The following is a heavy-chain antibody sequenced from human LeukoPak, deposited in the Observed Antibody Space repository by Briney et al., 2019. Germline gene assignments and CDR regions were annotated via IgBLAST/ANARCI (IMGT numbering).Heavy chain of an antibody. Sequence: SETLSLTCTVSGGSIYSYYWSWIRQPAGKGLEWIGRIYTSGSTDYNPSLKSRVTMSVDTSQYQFSLRLTSVTAADTAVYYCARDYKLYCTNGVCYTYYFDYWGQGTLVTVSS. CDR1: GGSIYSYY. D-gene: IGHD2-8*01. J-gene: IGHJ4*02. CDR2: IYTSGST. CDR3: ARDYKLYCTNGVCYTYYFDY. V-gene: IGHV4-4*07.